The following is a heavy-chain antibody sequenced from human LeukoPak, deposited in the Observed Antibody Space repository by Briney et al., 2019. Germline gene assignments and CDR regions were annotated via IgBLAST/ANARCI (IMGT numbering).Heavy chain of an antibody. CDR1: GYSFTNYG. Sequence: ASVKVSCKASGYSFTNYGISWVWQAPGQGLEWMGWSRTYNGNTNYAQKLQGRVTMTTDTSTTTAYMELRSLRSDDTAVYYCAREVTGTTEYFMDVWGKGTTVTVSS. D-gene: IGHD1-1*01. V-gene: IGHV1-18*01. J-gene: IGHJ6*03. CDR3: AREVTGTTEYFMDV. CDR2: SRTYNGNT.